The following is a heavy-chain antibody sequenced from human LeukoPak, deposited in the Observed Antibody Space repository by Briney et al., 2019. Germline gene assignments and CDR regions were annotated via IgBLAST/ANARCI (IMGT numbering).Heavy chain of an antibody. CDR1: GGSISSGGYY. CDR3: ARARRSLGDFDY. V-gene: IGHV4-31*03. CDR2: IYYSGST. Sequence: KPSQTLSLTCTVSGGSISSGGYYWSWIRQHPGKGLEWIGYIYYSGSTYYNPSLKSRVTISVDTSKNQFSLKLSSVTAADTAVYYCARARRSLGDFDYWGQGTLVTVSS. J-gene: IGHJ4*02. D-gene: IGHD3-10*01.